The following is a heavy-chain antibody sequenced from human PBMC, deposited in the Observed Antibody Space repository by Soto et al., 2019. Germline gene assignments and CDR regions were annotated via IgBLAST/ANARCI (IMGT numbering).Heavy chain of an antibody. Sequence: GESLKISCEGVGYSFSNHWIAWVRQMPEKGLEWMGTIYPGDSDMRYSPSFRGQVTISVDKSINTAYLQWGSLKASDTAKFYWARLPGDFWSGPDYGGQGTLVTVSS. V-gene: IGHV5-51*01. CDR2: IYPGDSDM. CDR1: GYSFSNHW. J-gene: IGHJ4*02. CDR3: ARLPGDFWSGPDY. D-gene: IGHD3-3*01.